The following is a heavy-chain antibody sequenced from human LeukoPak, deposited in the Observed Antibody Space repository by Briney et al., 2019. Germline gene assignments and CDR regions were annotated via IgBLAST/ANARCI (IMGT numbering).Heavy chain of an antibody. CDR3: ARVVRDIVVVVAAAYYYMDV. CDR1: GGSISSSSYY. CDR2: IYYSGST. Sequence: PSETLSLTCTVSGGSISSSSYYWGWIRQPPGKGLEWIGSIYYSGSTYYNPSLKSRVTISVDTSKNQFSLKLSSVTAADTAVYYCARVVRDIVVVVAAAYYYMDVWGKGTTVAVSS. J-gene: IGHJ6*03. V-gene: IGHV4-39*07. D-gene: IGHD2-15*01.